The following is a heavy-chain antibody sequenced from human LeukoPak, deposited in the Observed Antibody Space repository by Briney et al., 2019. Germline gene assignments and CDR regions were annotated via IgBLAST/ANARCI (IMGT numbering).Heavy chain of an antibody. V-gene: IGHV6-1*01. J-gene: IGHJ5*02. D-gene: IGHD1-20*01. CDR1: GDSVSSNSAA. Sequence: SQTLSLTCAISGDSVSSNSAAWNWIRQSPSRGPEWLGRTYYRSKWYNDYAVSVKSRITINPDTSKNQFPLQLNSVTPEDTAVYCCAREELTGTTNNWFDPWGQGTLVTVSS. CDR2: TYYRSKWYN. CDR3: AREELTGTTNNWFDP.